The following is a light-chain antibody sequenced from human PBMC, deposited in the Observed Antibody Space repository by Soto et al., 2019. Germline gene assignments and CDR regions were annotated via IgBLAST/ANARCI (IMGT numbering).Light chain of an antibody. CDR2: GAS. Sequence: EIVLTQSPGTLSLSPGEGATLSCRASHTVSNNYVAWYQQKPGQAPRLLIYGASRRATGIPDRFSGSGSGAXXXXXXXXXXXXDFAVYYCQQYGDSPQTFVQGTKVEIK. CDR3: QQYGDSPQT. V-gene: IGKV3-20*01. J-gene: IGKJ1*01. CDR1: HTVSNNY.